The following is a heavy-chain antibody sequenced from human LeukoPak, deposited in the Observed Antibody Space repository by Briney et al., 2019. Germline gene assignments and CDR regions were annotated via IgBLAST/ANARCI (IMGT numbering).Heavy chain of an antibody. CDR2: IWYDGSNK. Sequence: GGSLRLSCAASGFTFSSYGMHWVRQAPGKGLEWVAVIWYDGSNKYYADSVKGRFTISRDNSENTLYLQMNSLRAEDTAVYYCARAGDLGNYFDYWGQGTLVTVSS. D-gene: IGHD1-26*01. CDR1: GFTFSSYG. J-gene: IGHJ4*02. V-gene: IGHV3-33*01. CDR3: ARAGDLGNYFDY.